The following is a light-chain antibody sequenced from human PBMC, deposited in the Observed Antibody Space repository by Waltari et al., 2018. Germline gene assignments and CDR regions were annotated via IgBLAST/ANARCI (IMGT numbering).Light chain of an antibody. Sequence: QSALTQPASVSGSPGQSLTTSCTGTNNDVGNYYLSPWYRQYPGKAPKLMIYEVFKRPSGVSIRFSASKSGNTASLTISGLQAEDEADYYCSSYAGTSSAYVFGTGTKVTVL. J-gene: IGLJ1*01. CDR2: EVF. CDR3: SSYAGTSSAYV. V-gene: IGLV2-23*02. CDR1: NNDVGNYYL.